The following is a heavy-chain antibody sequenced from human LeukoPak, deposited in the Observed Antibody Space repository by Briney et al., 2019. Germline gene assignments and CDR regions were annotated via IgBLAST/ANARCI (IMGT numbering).Heavy chain of an antibody. Sequence: GGSLRLSCAASGFTFRSYGMIWVRQAPGKGLEWVSYISSSSSTMNYADSVKGRFTVSRDNAKNSLFLQMNSLRAEDTAVYYCGRSTLPDYWGQGTLVTVSS. CDR2: ISSSSSTM. CDR3: GRSTLPDY. D-gene: IGHD2-2*01. V-gene: IGHV3-48*01. J-gene: IGHJ4*02. CDR1: GFTFRSYG.